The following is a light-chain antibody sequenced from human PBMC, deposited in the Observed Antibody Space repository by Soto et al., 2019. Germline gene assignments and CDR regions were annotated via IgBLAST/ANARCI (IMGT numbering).Light chain of an antibody. CDR2: GAS. J-gene: IGKJ5*01. CDR3: QQHGSSPPIT. CDR1: QSVSSSY. Sequence: EIVLTQSPGTLSLSPGERATLSCRASQSVSSSYLAWYQQKPGQAPRLLPYGASSRATGIPDRFSGSGAGADFTLTVRRLEPEDFAVYYCQQHGSSPPITFGQGTRLEIK. V-gene: IGKV3-20*01.